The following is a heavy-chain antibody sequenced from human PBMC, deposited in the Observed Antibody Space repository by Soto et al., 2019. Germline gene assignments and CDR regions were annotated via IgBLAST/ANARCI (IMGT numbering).Heavy chain of an antibody. D-gene: IGHD4-17*01. V-gene: IGHV5-51*01. CDR3: ARHGTTVTTKTYFDY. Sequence: GESLKISCKGSGYSFTSYWIGWVRQMPGKGLEWMGIIYPGDSDTRYSPSFQGQVTISADKSISTAYLQWSSLKASDTAMYYCARHGTTVTTKTYFDYWGQGTPVTVSS. J-gene: IGHJ4*02. CDR1: GYSFTSYW. CDR2: IYPGDSDT.